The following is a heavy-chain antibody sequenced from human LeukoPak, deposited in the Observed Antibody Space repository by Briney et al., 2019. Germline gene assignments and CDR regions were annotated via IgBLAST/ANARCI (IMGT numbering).Heavy chain of an antibody. CDR3: ARASWGYCDY. CDR1: GYTFTSYS. Sequence: GASVKVSCKASGYTFTSYSMNWVRQAPGQGLEWMGWINPNSGGTNYAQKFQGRVTMTRDTSISTAYMELSRLRSDDTAVYYCARASWGYCDYWGQGTLVTVSS. D-gene: IGHD3-16*01. V-gene: IGHV1-2*02. CDR2: INPNSGGT. J-gene: IGHJ4*02.